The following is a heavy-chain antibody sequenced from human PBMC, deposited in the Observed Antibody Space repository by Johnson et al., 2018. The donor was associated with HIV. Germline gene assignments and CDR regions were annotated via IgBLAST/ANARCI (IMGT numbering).Heavy chain of an antibody. V-gene: IGHV3-33*06. CDR2: IWYDGSNK. CDR3: AKRQQPFGVTFINDAFDI. D-gene: IGHD4-11*01. Sequence: QMQLVESGGGVVQPGRSLRLSCAASGFTFSSYGMHWVRQAPGKGLEWVAVIWYDGSNKYYADSVKGRFTISRDNSKNTLYLQMNSLRAEDTAVYFCAKRQQPFGVTFINDAFDIWGQGTMVTVSS. J-gene: IGHJ3*02. CDR1: GFTFSSYG.